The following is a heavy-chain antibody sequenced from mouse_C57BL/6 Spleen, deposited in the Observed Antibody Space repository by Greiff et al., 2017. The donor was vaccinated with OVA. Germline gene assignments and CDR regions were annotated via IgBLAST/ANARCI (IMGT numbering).Heavy chain of an antibody. V-gene: IGHV10-1*01. CDR2: IRSKSNNYAT. CDR3: VRDTARAMDY. Sequence: EVQGVESGGGLVQPKGSLKLSCAASGFSFNTYAMNWVRQAPGTGLEWVARIRSKSNNYATYYADSVKDRFTISRDDSESMLYLQMNNLKTEDTAMYYCVRDTARAMDYWGQGTSVTVSS. CDR1: GFSFNTYA. J-gene: IGHJ4*01.